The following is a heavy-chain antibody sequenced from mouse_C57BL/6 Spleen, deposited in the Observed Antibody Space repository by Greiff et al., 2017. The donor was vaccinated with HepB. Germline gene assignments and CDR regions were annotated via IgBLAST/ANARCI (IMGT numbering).Heavy chain of an antibody. CDR1: GYSFTGYY. D-gene: IGHD1-1*02. V-gene: IGHV1-42*01. Sequence: VQLQHSGPELVKPGASVKISCKASGYSFTGYYMNWVKQSPEKSLEWIGEINPSTGGTTYNQKFKAKATLTVDKSSSTAYMQLKSLTSEDSAVYYCASHYGREYFDYWGQGTTLTVSS. J-gene: IGHJ2*01. CDR2: INPSTGGT. CDR3: ASHYGREYFDY.